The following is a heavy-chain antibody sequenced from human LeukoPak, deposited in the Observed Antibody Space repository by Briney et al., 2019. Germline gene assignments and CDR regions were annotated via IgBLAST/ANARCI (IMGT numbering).Heavy chain of an antibody. J-gene: IGHJ5*02. CDR3: ARSYSSSWGNWFDP. V-gene: IGHV4-34*08. D-gene: IGHD6-13*01. CDR2: INHSGST. Sequence: SETLSLTCAVYGGTFSGYYWSWIRQPPGKGLEWIGEINHSGSTKYNPSLKSRVTISVDTSKNQFSLQLNSVTPEDTAVYYCARSYSSSWGNWFDPWGQGTLVTVSS. CDR1: GGTFSGYY.